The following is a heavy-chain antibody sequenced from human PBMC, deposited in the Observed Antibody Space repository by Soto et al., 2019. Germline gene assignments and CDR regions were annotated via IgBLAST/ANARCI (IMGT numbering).Heavy chain of an antibody. J-gene: IGHJ4*02. Sequence: PSETLSLTCAVSGGSFSGYYWNWIRQSPGKGLEWIGEINDNGDTNYSPSLKSRVTISADTSESQFSLKLTSLSAADTAVYYCARAGSIVTTSEGAQKRASLKIWGQGVLVTSPQ. CDR1: GGSFSGYY. D-gene: IGHD3-16*01. V-gene: IGHV4-34*01. CDR3: ARAGSIVTTSEGAQKRASLKI. CDR2: INDNGDT.